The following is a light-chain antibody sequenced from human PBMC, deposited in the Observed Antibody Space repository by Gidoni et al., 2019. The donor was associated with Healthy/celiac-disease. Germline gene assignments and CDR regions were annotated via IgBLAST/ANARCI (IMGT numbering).Light chain of an antibody. CDR2: NAS. J-gene: IGKJ2*01. CDR1: QSISSW. Sequence: QMTPSPSSLSASVGDRVTITCRASQSISSWLTWYQQKPGKAPKLLIYNASSLESGVPSRFSGSGSGTEFTLTISSLQPDDFATYYCQQYNSYSGYTFGQGTKLEIK. V-gene: IGKV1-5*03. CDR3: QQYNSYSGYT.